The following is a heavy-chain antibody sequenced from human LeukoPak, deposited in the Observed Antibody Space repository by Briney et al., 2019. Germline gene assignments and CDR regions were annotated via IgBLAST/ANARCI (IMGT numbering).Heavy chain of an antibody. Sequence: PGGSLRLSCAASGFTFSPYWMHWVRQLPGKGLVWVSRINSDGSSTSYADSGKGRFTISRDNAKNTLCLQMNSLRVEDTAMYYCVRAPYSGSYYNTWFDPWGQGTLVTVSS. CDR2: INSDGSST. V-gene: IGHV3-74*01. D-gene: IGHD3-10*01. CDR3: VRAPYSGSYYNTWFDP. CDR1: GFTFSPYW. J-gene: IGHJ5*02.